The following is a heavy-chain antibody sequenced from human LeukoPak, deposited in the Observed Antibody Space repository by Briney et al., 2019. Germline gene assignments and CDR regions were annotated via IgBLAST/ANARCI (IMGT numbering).Heavy chain of an antibody. CDR1: GFTFTSSA. D-gene: IGHD7-27*01. J-gene: IGHJ4*02. CDR2: ISGGGGNT. CDR3: AKGMENWGQGIDY. V-gene: IGHV3-23*01. Sequence: GGSLRLSCAASGFTFTSSAMNWVRQAPGKGLEWVSAISGGGGNTNYADSVKGRFTISRDNSKNTLHLQMNSLRAEDTAVYYCAKGMENWGQGIDYWGQGTLVTVSS.